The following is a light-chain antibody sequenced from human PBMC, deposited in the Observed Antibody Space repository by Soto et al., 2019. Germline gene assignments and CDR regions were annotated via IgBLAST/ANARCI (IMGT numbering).Light chain of an antibody. CDR1: QSVSSN. V-gene: IGKV3D-15*01. J-gene: IGKJ5*01. CDR3: QQHGQWPIT. CDR2: GIS. Sequence: IVLTQSPATLSVSPGERATLSCRASQSVSSNLAWYQQKPGQAPRLLIYGISKRATDIPDRFSGSGSGTEFTLTISSLQPEDFATYYCQQHGQWPITFGQGTRLEIK.